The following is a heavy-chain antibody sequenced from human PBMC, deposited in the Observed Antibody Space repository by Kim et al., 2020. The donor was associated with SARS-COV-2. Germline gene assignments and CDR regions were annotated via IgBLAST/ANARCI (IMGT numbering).Heavy chain of an antibody. Sequence: SETLSLTCTVSGGSISSYYWSWIRQPPGKGLEWIGYIYYSGSTNYNPSLKSRVTISVDTSKNQFSLKLSSVTAADTAVYYCARNSVTDSSGYYPEFDYWGQGTLVTVSS. CDR3: ARNSVTDSSGYYPEFDY. D-gene: IGHD3-22*01. CDR1: GGSISSYY. V-gene: IGHV4-59*13. J-gene: IGHJ4*02. CDR2: IYYSGST.